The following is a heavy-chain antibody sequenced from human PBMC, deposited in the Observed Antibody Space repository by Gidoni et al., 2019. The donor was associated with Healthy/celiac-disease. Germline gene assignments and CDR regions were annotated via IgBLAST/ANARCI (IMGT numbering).Heavy chain of an antibody. CDR3: ARKNSGYDFDDY. D-gene: IGHD5-12*01. V-gene: IGHV3-74*01. CDR2: INSDGSST. CDR1: GFPFSSYW. Sequence: EVQLVESGGGLVQPGGSLRLPCAASGFPFSSYWMHWVRQAPGKGLVWVSRINSDGSSTSYADSVKGRFTISRDNAKNTLYLQMNSLRAEDTAVYYCARKNSGYDFDDYWGQGTLVTVSS. J-gene: IGHJ4*02.